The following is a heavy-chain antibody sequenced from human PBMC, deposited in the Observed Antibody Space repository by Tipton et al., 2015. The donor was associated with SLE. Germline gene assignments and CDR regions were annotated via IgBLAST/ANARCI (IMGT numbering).Heavy chain of an antibody. Sequence: TLSLTCTVSGGSISSYYWSWIRQSPGKGLEWIGYIYTSGSTNYNPSLKSRVTISADTSKNQFSLKLSSVTAADTAVYYCARDFSYYGSGSYYNVDAFDIWGQGTMVTVSS. CDR1: GGSISSYY. CDR2: IYTSGST. V-gene: IGHV4-4*08. CDR3: ARDFSYYGSGSYYNVDAFDI. D-gene: IGHD3-10*01. J-gene: IGHJ3*02.